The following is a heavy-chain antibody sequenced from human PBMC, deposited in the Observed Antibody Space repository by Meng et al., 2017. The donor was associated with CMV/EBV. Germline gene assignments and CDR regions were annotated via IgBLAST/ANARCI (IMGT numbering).Heavy chain of an antibody. V-gene: IGHV1-69*05. CDR1: GGTFSSYA. D-gene: IGHD3-3*01. CDR2: IIPIFGTA. CDR3: ARIPYDFWSGYQEPGSGYYYYGMDV. Sequence: SVKVSCKASGGTFSSYAISWVRQAPGQGLEWMGGIIPIFGTANYAQKFQGRVTITTDESTSTAYMELSSLRSEDTAVYYCARIPYDFWSGYQEPGSGYYYYGMDVWGQGTTVTVSS. J-gene: IGHJ6*02.